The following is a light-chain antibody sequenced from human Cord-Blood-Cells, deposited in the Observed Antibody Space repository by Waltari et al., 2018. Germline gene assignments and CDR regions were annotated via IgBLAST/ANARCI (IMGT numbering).Light chain of an antibody. J-gene: IGLJ1*01. CDR3: AAWDDSLSGYV. V-gene: IGLV1-47*01. CDR2: RNN. Sequence: QSVLTQPPSASGTPGQRVPISCSGSSSNIGSNYVYWYQQLPGQAPTLLIYRNNQRPSGVPDRFSGSKSGTSASLAMSGRRSEDEADYYCAAWDDSLSGYVFGTGTKVTVL. CDR1: SSNIGSNY.